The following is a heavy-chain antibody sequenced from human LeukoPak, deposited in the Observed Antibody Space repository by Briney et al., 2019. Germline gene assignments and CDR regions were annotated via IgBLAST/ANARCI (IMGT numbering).Heavy chain of an antibody. V-gene: IGHV6-1*01. CDR2: TYYRSKWHN. CDR1: GDSVSTNSAA. J-gene: IGHJ3*02. CDR3: AREGPDAFDI. Sequence: SQTLSLTCVISGDSVSTNSAAWNWVRQSPSRGLEWLGRTYYRSKWHNDYAVSVKSRISINPDTSKNQLSLQLNSVTPEDTAVYYCAREGPDAFDIWGQGTMVTVSS.